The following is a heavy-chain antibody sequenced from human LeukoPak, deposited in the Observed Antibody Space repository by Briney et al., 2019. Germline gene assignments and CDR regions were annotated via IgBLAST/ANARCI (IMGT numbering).Heavy chain of an antibody. J-gene: IGHJ4*02. CDR2: IGGSAGRT. Sequence: GGSLRLSCVASGFAFSGYAMSWVRPAPGKGLEWDSAIGGSAGRTKYADSVKGRFTISRDISRNVVYLQLNSLRADDTAVYYCAKPQGYCPAGGCFCAEGPYFEYWGQGTLVTVSS. V-gene: IGHV3-23*01. CDR3: AKPQGYCPAGGCFCAEGPYFEY. CDR1: GFAFSGYA. D-gene: IGHD2-15*01.